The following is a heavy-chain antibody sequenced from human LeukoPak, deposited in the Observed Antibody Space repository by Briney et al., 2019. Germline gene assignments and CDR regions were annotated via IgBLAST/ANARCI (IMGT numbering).Heavy chain of an antibody. D-gene: IGHD2-15*01. CDR3: ARGGSPDY. CDR1: GFTFIDYY. CDR2: INPNSGGT. Sequence: ASVKVSCKASGFTFIDYYIHWARQAPGQGLEWMGWINPNSGGTNFAQKFQGRVTMTRDTSISTAYMELSRLRSDDTAVYYCARGGSPDYWGQGTLVTVSS. J-gene: IGHJ4*02. V-gene: IGHV1-2*02.